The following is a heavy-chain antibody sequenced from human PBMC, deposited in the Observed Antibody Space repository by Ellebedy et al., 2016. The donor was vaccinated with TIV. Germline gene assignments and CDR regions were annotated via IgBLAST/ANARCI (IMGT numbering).Heavy chain of an antibody. J-gene: IGHJ4*02. D-gene: IGHD1-26*01. Sequence: SVKVSCXVSGGTFNFLISWVRQAPGQGLEWMGGIVPTFTTAHYAQNFQGRVTITADASANTAYMELISLRPDDTAVYYCARDLLGATHWGQGTLVTVSS. CDR1: GGTFNFL. V-gene: IGHV1-69*13. CDR3: ARDLLGATH. CDR2: IVPTFTTA.